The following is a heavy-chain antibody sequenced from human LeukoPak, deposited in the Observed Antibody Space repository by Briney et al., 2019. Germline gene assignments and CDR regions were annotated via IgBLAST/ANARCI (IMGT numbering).Heavy chain of an antibody. Sequence: SVKVSCKASGGTFSSYAISWVRQAPGQGLEWMGRIIPILGIANYAQKFQGRVTITADKSTSTAYMELSSLRSEDTAVYYCARARHYYDSSGYSRYFDYWGQGTLVTVSS. D-gene: IGHD3-22*01. CDR1: GGTFSSYA. CDR2: IIPILGIA. J-gene: IGHJ4*02. CDR3: ARARHYYDSSGYSRYFDY. V-gene: IGHV1-69*04.